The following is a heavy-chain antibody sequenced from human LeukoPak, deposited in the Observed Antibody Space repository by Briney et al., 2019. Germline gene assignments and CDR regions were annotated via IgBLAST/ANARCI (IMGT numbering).Heavy chain of an antibody. V-gene: IGHV1-18*01. Sequence: GASVKVSCKASGYTFTSYGISWVRQAPGQGLEWMGWISAYNGNTNYAQKLQGRVTITRNTSISTAYMELSSLRSEDTAVYYCARGPQWLELWGQGTLVTVSS. CDR1: GYTFTSYG. CDR2: ISAYNGNT. CDR3: ARGPQWLEL. D-gene: IGHD6-19*01. J-gene: IGHJ4*02.